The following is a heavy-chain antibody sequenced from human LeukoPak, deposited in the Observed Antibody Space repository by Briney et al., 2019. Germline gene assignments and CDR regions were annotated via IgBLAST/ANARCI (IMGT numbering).Heavy chain of an antibody. J-gene: IGHJ3*02. Sequence: ASVKVSCKASGGTFISYAISWVRQAPGQGLEWMGGIIPIFGTANYAQKFQGRVTITTDESTSTAYMELSSLRSEDTAVYYCASSPSSSSREAFDIWGQGTMVTVSS. V-gene: IGHV1-69*05. CDR1: GGTFISYA. D-gene: IGHD6-6*01. CDR3: ASSPSSSSREAFDI. CDR2: IIPIFGTA.